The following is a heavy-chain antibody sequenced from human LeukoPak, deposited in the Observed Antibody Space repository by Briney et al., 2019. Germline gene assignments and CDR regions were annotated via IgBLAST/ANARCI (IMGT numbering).Heavy chain of an antibody. CDR2: IYSGGST. D-gene: IGHD6-13*01. V-gene: IGHV3-53*01. J-gene: IGHJ4*02. CDR3: VKEGGAAAGWAEY. Sequence: GGSLRLSCAASGFTVSSNYMSWVRQAPGKGLEWVSVIYSGGSTYYADSVKGRFTISRDNSKNTLYLQMSSLRAEDMAVYFCVKEGGAAAGWAEYWGQGTLVTVSS. CDR1: GFTVSSNY.